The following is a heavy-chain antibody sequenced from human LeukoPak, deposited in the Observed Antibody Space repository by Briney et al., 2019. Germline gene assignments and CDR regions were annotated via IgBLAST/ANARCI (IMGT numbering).Heavy chain of an antibody. Sequence: SETLSLTCTVSGGSISSYYWSWIRQPPGKGLEWIGYIYYSGSTNYNPSLKSRVTISVDTSKNQFSLSLRSVTAADTAVYYCARGGGGMRIYGKNWFDPWGQGTLVTVSS. CDR1: GGSISSYY. V-gene: IGHV4-59*01. D-gene: IGHD3-16*01. CDR3: ARGGGGMRIYGKNWFDP. CDR2: IYYSGST. J-gene: IGHJ5*02.